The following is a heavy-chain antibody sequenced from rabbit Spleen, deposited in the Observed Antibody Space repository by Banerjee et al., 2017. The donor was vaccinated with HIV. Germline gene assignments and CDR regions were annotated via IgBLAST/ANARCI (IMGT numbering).Heavy chain of an antibody. Sequence: QSLEESGGGLVKPEGSLKLSCTASGFSFSNKAVMCWVRQAPGKGLEWIACINAVTGKAVYASWAKGRFTCSKTSSTTVTLQMTSLTVADTATYFCARDTGSSFSSYGMDLWGQGTLVTVS. CDR3: ARDTGSSFSSYGMDL. CDR2: INAVTGKA. D-gene: IGHD8-1*01. CDR1: GFSFSNKAV. J-gene: IGHJ6*01. V-gene: IGHV1S40*01.